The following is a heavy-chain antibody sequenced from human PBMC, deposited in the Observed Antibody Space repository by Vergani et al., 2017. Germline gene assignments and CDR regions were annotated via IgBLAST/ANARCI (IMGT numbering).Heavy chain of an antibody. D-gene: IGHD3-10*01. CDR1: GGSFSGYY. Sequence: QVQLQQWGAGLLKPSETLSLTCAVYGGSFSGYYWSWIRQPPGKGLEWFGEINHSGSTNYNPTLKSRVTISVDTSKNQFSLKLSSVTAADTAVYYCARIIEKYYASGSYYNRYYYGMDVWSQGTTVTVSS. CDR3: ARIIEKYYASGSYYNRYYYGMDV. J-gene: IGHJ6*02. V-gene: IGHV4-34*01. CDR2: INHSGST.